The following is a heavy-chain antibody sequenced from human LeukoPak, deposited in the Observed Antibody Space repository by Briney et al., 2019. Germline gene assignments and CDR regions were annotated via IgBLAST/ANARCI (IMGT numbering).Heavy chain of an antibody. D-gene: IGHD3-3*01. J-gene: IGHJ3*02. CDR2: IIPIFGKA. CDR3: AREGGITVFGVAQPGGAFDI. V-gene: IGHV1-69*05. Sequence: SVKVSCKASGGTFSSYAITWVRQAPGQGLEWMGGIIPIFGKAKYAQKVQGRVTMSTDESTSTAYMVLSSLRSEDTAVYYCAREGGITVFGVAQPGGAFDIWGQGTMVTVSS. CDR1: GGTFSSYA.